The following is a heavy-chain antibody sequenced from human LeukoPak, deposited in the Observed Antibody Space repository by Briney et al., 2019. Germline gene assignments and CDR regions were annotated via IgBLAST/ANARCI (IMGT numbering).Heavy chain of an antibody. D-gene: IGHD2-21*02. J-gene: IGHJ4*02. CDR2: IYSGSST. Sequence: PGGSLRLSCVVSGFTVRSNYMSWVRQAPGKGLEWVSVIYSGSSTYYADSMKGRFTISRDDSKNTLYLQMNSLRAEDTAVYYCARDFGAVTAEVDYWGQGTLVTVSS. CDR1: GFTVRSNY. CDR3: ARDFGAVTAEVDY. V-gene: IGHV3-66*01.